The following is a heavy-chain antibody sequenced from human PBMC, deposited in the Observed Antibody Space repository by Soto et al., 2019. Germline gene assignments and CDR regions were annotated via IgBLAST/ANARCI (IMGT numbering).Heavy chain of an antibody. D-gene: IGHD1-1*01. J-gene: IGHJ5*02. CDR1: GGSISSGGYY. Sequence: SETLSLTCTVSGGSISSGGYYWSWIRHHPGKGLEWIGYIYYSGSTYYNPSLKSRVTISVDTSKKQFSLKLRSVTAADTAVYYCVRDGTKTLRDWFDPWGQGISVTVSS. CDR2: IYYSGST. V-gene: IGHV4-31*03. CDR3: VRDGTKTLRDWFDP.